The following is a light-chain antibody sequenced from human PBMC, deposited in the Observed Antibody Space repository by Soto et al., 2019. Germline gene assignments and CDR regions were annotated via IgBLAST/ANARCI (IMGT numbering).Light chain of an antibody. CDR3: IQTLQTPFT. V-gene: IGKV2-28*01. Sequence: DIVVTQSPLSLPVTPGEPASISCRSSQSLLHISGYNYLDCYLQKPGQSPQLLIYLASSRASGVPDRFSGSGSGTDFTLKISRVEAEDFGVYYCIQTLQTPFTFGGGTKVDIK. J-gene: IGKJ4*01. CDR2: LAS. CDR1: QSLLHISGYNY.